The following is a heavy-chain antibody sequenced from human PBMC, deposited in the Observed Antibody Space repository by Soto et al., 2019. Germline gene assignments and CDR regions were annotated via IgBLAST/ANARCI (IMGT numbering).Heavy chain of an antibody. Sequence: EVQLVESGGGLVKPGGSLRLSCAASGFTFSSYSMNWVRQAPGKGLEWVSSISSSSSYIYYADSVKGRFTISRDNAKNSLYLQMNSLRAEDTAVYYCARTVVAATDYAFDIWGQGTMVTVSS. CDR2: ISSSSSYI. CDR1: GFTFSSYS. CDR3: ARTVVAATDYAFDI. V-gene: IGHV3-21*01. J-gene: IGHJ3*02. D-gene: IGHD2-15*01.